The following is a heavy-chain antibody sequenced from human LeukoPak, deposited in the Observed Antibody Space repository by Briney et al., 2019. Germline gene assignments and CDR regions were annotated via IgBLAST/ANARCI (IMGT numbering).Heavy chain of an antibody. D-gene: IGHD1-26*01. J-gene: IGHJ4*02. CDR3: ARGGLVRSPRGYFDY. CDR1: GDSVSSNTGG. CDR2: TYYRSKWYY. V-gene: IGHV6-1*01. Sequence: SQTLSLTCAISGDSVSSNTGGWNWIRQSPSRGLEWLGRTYYRSKWYYDYAVSVKSRISINPDTSKNQFSLQLNSVTPDDTAVYYCARGGLVRSPRGYFDYWGQGTLVTVSS.